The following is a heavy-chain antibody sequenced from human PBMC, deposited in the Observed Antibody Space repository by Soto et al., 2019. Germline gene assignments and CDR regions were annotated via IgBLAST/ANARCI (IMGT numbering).Heavy chain of an antibody. D-gene: IGHD3-10*01. CDR2: TSYDGSDK. CDR1: GLNFSNYW. Sequence: VQLVESGGGLVQPGGSLRLSCAASGLNFSNYWMHWVRQVPGKGLEWVAVTSYDGSDKWYADSVEGRFTISRDNSKNTVYLQISSLITKDTAVYYCARGPYYGTGTCDNWGQGTLVTVSS. V-gene: IGHV3-30*03. J-gene: IGHJ4*02. CDR3: ARGPYYGTGTCDN.